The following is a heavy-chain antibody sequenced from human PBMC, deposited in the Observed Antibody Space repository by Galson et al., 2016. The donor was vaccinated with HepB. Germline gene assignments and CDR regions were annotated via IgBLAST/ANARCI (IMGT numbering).Heavy chain of an antibody. V-gene: IGHV1-3*01. CDR1: GYTFTNYA. J-gene: IGHJ2*01. CDR2: INVGSGDT. D-gene: IGHD4-17*01. CDR3: VRENVAATPVTTKALHWYFDL. Sequence: SVKVSCKASGYTFTNYAIHWVRQAPGQRLEWMGWINVGSGDTRYSQIFQGRVTITRDTSASTAYLDLSGLTSEDTAVYYCVRENVAATPVTTKALHWYFDLWGRGTLVAVSS.